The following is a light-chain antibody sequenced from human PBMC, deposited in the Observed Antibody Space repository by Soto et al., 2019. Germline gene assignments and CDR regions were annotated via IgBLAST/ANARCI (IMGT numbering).Light chain of an antibody. CDR1: SSDVGSHNL. V-gene: IGLV2-23*01. Sequence: SVLTQPASVSGSPGQSITISCTGTSSDVGSHNLVSWYQQYPGKAPKVVIFEATKRPSGVSNRFSGSKSGSTASLTISGLQAEDEADYYCCSHASGSTYVFGTGTKVTV. CDR2: EAT. J-gene: IGLJ1*01. CDR3: CSHASGSTYV.